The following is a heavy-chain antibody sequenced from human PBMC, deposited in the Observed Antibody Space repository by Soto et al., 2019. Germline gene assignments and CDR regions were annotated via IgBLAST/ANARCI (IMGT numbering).Heavy chain of an antibody. D-gene: IGHD3-22*01. CDR3: ARRKYDSDSSGYPFDY. J-gene: IGHJ4*02. Sequence: PSETLSLTCTVSCDSVSSDNFYWNWIRQPPGKGLEWIGYIYYSGSTNYNPSLKSRVTISVDTSKNQFSLKLSSVTAADTAVYYCARRKYDSDSSGYPFDYWGQGTLVTVSS. CDR1: CDSVSSDNFY. V-gene: IGHV4-61*01. CDR2: IYYSGST.